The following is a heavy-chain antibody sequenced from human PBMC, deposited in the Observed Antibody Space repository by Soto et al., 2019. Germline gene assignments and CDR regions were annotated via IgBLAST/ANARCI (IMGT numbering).Heavy chain of an antibody. CDR1: GFTFSNAW. CDR3: TTKKIVVVSILFDY. D-gene: IGHD3-22*01. CDR2: IKSKTDGGTT. V-gene: IGHV3-15*01. Sequence: GGSLRLSCVASGFTFSNAWMSWVRQAPGKGLEWVGRIKSKTDGGTTDYAAPVKGRFTISRDDSKNTLYLQMNNLKTEDTAVYYCTTKKIVVVSILFDYWGQGTLVTVS. J-gene: IGHJ4*02.